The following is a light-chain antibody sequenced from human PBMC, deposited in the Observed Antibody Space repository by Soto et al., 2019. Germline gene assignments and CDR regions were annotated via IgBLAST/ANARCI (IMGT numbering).Light chain of an antibody. CDR3: QQYGSSPYT. CDR1: QSVSSSY. CDR2: GAS. J-gene: IGKJ2*01. Sequence: LTQSPGTLSLSPEERATLSCRASQSVSSSYLAWYQQKPGQAPRLVIYGASSRATGIPDRFSGSGSGTDFTLTISRLEPEDFAVYYCQQYGSSPYTFGQGTKLEIK. V-gene: IGKV3-20*01.